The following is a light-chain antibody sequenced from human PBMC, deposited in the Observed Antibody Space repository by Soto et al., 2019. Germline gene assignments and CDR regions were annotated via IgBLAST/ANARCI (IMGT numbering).Light chain of an antibody. CDR1: QSVLYSSNNMNY. V-gene: IGKV4-1*01. CDR2: WAS. CDR3: QQYYTTPLT. Sequence: DIVMTQSPDSLAVSLGERATINCKSSQSVLYSSNNMNYLAWYQQKPGQPPKLLIYWASTRESGVPDRFSGSESGTDFTLTISSLQAEDVAVYYCQQYYTTPLTFGGGTRVEIK. J-gene: IGKJ4*01.